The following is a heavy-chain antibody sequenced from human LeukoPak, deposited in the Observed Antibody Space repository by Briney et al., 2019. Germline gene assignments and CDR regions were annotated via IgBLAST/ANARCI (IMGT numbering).Heavy chain of an antibody. CDR3: ARGSEHYYGSGSYKFQH. Sequence: PGGSLRLSCAASGFTFSSYWMHWVRQAPGKGLVWVSRINSDGSSTSYADSVKGRFTISRDNAKNTLYLQMNSLRAEDTAVYYCARGSEHYYGSGSYKFQHWGQGTLVTFSS. V-gene: IGHV3-74*01. D-gene: IGHD3-10*01. CDR1: GFTFSSYW. J-gene: IGHJ1*01. CDR2: INSDGSST.